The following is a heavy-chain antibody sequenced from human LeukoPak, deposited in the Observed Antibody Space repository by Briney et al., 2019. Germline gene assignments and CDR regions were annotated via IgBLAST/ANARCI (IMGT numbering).Heavy chain of an antibody. Sequence: GGSLRLSCLTSGFTLSTNAMSWVRQAPGKGLEWISGISGSGASTYYADSVKGRFTISRDNSKNTLYLQMNSLRAEDTAVYYCARDPLTTLVYGMDVWGQGTTVTVPS. J-gene: IGHJ6*02. CDR2: ISGSGAST. CDR1: GFTLSTNA. CDR3: ARDPLTTLVYGMDV. D-gene: IGHD4/OR15-4a*01. V-gene: IGHV3-23*01.